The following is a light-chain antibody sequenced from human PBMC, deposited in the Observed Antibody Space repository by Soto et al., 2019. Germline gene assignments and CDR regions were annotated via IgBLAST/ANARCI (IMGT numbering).Light chain of an antibody. CDR1: QSVSSSY. CDR2: GAS. J-gene: IGKJ5*01. V-gene: IGKV3-20*01. CDR3: QQYGSSPPIT. Sequence: EIVLTQSPGSLSLSPGERATLSCRAGQSVSSSYLAWYQQKPGQAPRLLMYGASSRATGIPDRFSGSGSGTDFTLTISRLEPEDFAVYYCQQYGSSPPITFGQGTRLEIK.